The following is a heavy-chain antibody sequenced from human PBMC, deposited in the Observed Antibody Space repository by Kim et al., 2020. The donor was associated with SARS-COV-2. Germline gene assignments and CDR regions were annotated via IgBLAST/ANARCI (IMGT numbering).Heavy chain of an antibody. V-gene: IGHV3-48*03. CDR1: GFTFSTSK. CDR3: VTEGADTCCHFDN. D-gene: IGHD5-18*01. J-gene: IGHJ4*02. CDR2: IFSSGSTI. Sequence: GGSLRLSCAAAGFTFSTSKMHWVRQAPGKGLEWISYIFSSGSTIHYADSVKGRFTISRDNAKNSLYLRLNSLRAEDTAVYYCVTEGADTCCHFDNWGQGT.